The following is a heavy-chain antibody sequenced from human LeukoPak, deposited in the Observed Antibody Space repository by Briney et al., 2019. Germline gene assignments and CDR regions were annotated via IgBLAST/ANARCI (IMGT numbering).Heavy chain of an antibody. D-gene: IGHD3-22*01. J-gene: IGHJ3*02. CDR2: ISSSSSYI. CDR3: ARVYDSSGLDAFDI. V-gene: IGHV3-21*01. Sequence: RGGSLRLSCAASGFTFSSYSMNWVRQAPGKGLEWVSSISSSSSYIYYADSVKGRFTISRDNAKNSLYLQMNSLRAEDTAVYYCARVYDSSGLDAFDIWGQGTMVTVSS. CDR1: GFTFSSYS.